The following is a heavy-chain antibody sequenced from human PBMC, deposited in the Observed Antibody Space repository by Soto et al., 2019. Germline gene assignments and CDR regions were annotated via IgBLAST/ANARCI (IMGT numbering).Heavy chain of an antibody. CDR3: AAAYCSSTSCYRYYYGMDV. J-gene: IGHJ6*02. CDR2: ISSSSSYI. CDR1: GFTFSSYS. D-gene: IGHD2-2*01. Sequence: PGGSLRLSCAASGFTFSSYSMNWVRQAPGKGLEWVSSISSSSSYIYYADSVKGRFTISRDNAKNSLYLQMNSLRAEDTAVYYCAAAYCSSTSCYRYYYGMDVWGQGTTVTVSS. V-gene: IGHV3-21*01.